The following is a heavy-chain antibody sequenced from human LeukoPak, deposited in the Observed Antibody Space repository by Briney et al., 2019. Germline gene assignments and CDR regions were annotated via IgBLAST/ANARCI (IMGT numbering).Heavy chain of an antibody. J-gene: IGHJ4*02. CDR2: MNPNSGNT. D-gene: IGHD3-16*01. CDR1: GYTFTSYD. V-gene: IGHV1-8*01. Sequence: GASVKVSCKASGYTFTSYDINWVRQATGQGLEWMGWMNPNSGNTGYAQKFQGRVTMTKNTSISTAYMELSSLRSEDTAVYYCARAGGPKVGEPVAIWGQGTLVTVSS. CDR3: ARAGGPKVGEPVAI.